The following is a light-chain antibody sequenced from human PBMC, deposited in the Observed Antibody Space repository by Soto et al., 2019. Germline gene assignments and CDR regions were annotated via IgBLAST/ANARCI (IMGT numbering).Light chain of an antibody. CDR2: RNN. Sequence: QSVLTQPPSASGTPGPRVTISCSGRRYNIGSNYVYWYQQLPGTAPKLLIYRNNQRPSGVPDRFSGSKSGTSASLAISGLRSEDEADYYCAVWDDSLSGFYVFGTGTKVTVL. V-gene: IGLV1-47*01. CDR1: RYNIGSNY. CDR3: AVWDDSLSGFYV. J-gene: IGLJ1*01.